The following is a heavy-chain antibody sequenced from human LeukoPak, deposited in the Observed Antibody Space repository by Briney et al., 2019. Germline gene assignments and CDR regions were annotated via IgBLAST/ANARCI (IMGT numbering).Heavy chain of an antibody. V-gene: IGHV4-61*02. CDR1: GGPISSGSYH. J-gene: IGHJ6*04. CDR3: ARDSWGAYCSSTSCLQDV. Sequence: SDTLSLTCTVSGGPISSGSYHWSWLRPPAGKGLEGIGRIYSGGSTNYNPSLKSRVTMSVDTSKNQFSLKLSSVTAADTAVYYCARDSWGAYCSSTSCLQDVWGEGTTVTVSS. CDR2: IYSGGST. D-gene: IGHD2-2*01.